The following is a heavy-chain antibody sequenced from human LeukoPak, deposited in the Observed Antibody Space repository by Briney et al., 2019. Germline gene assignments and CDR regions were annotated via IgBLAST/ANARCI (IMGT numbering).Heavy chain of an antibody. CDR2: IYYSGST. Sequence: SETLSLTCTVSGGSISSYYWSWIRQPPGQGLEWIGYIYYSGSTNYNPSLKSRVTISVDTSKNQFSLKLNSVTAADTAVYYCARSGSYHNNFDYWGQGTLVTVSS. V-gene: IGHV4-59*01. D-gene: IGHD1-26*01. J-gene: IGHJ4*02. CDR3: ARSGSYHNNFDY. CDR1: GGSISSYY.